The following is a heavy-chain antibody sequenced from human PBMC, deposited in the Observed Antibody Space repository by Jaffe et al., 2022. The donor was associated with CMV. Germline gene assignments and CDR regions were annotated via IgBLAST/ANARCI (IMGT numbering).Heavy chain of an antibody. CDR2: IKPSGGST. V-gene: IGHV1-46*01. CDR1: GYTITSYY. D-gene: IGHD2-21*02. J-gene: IGHJ6*02. Sequence: QVQLVQSGAEVKKPGAAVTISCRASGYTITSYYMHWVRQAPGQGLEWMGIIKPSGGSTTYAQKFQGRVTMTTDTSTSTVYMELSSLRSEDTAVYYCARDNGLTTVVTGSYYYYYGMGVWGQGTTVTVSS. CDR3: ARDNGLTTVVTGSYYYYYGMGV.